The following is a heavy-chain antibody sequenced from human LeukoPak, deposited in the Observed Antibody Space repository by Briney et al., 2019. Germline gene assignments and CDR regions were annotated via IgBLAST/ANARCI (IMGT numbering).Heavy chain of an antibody. CDR2: IIPIFGTA. J-gene: IGHJ5*02. CDR3: ARVIPLRGAAPAALHFDP. Sequence: GASVKVSCKASGYTFTTYGISWVRQAPGQGLEWMGGIIPIFGTANYAQKFQGRVTITTDESTSTAYMELSSLRSEDTAVYYCARVIPLRGAAPAALHFDPWGQGTLVTVSS. CDR1: GYTFTTYG. D-gene: IGHD1-26*01. V-gene: IGHV1-69*05.